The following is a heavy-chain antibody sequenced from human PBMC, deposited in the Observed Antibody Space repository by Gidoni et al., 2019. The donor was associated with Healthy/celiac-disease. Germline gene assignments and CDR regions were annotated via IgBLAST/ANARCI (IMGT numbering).Heavy chain of an antibody. CDR1: GGSISSSSYY. Sequence: QLQLQESGPGLGKPSETLSLTCTVSGGSISSSSYYWGWIRQHPGKGLEWIGSIYYSGSTYYNPSLKSRVTISVDTSKNQFSLKLSSVTAADTAVYYCARSLQQSPYYYYGMDVWGQGATVTVSS. V-gene: IGHV4-39*01. CDR2: IYYSGST. CDR3: ARSLQQSPYYYYGMDV. J-gene: IGHJ6*02. D-gene: IGHD3-16*02.